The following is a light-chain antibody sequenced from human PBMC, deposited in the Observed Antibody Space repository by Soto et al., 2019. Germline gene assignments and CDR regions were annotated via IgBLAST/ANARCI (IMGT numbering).Light chain of an antibody. CDR3: QQLNSYPLT. Sequence: DIQVTQYPSFLSASVGDRVTITCRASQGISSYLAWYQQKPGKAPKLLIYAASTLQSGVPSRFSGSGSGTEFTLPISSLQPEDFATYYCQQLNSYPLTFGGGTKVEIK. J-gene: IGKJ4*01. CDR2: AAS. V-gene: IGKV1-9*01. CDR1: QGISSY.